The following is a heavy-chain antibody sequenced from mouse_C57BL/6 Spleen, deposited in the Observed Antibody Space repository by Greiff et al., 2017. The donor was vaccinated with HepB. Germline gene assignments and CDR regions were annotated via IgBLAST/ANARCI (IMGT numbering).Heavy chain of an antibody. Sequence: VKLMESGPELVKPGASVKISCKASGYAFSSSWMNWVKQRPGKGLEWIGRIYPGDGDTNYNGKFKGKATLTADKSSSTAYMQLSSLTSEDSAVYFCARGGYYGSSYRYFDVWGTGTTVTVSS. D-gene: IGHD1-1*01. V-gene: IGHV1-82*01. J-gene: IGHJ1*03. CDR2: IYPGDGDT. CDR3: ARGGYYGSSYRYFDV. CDR1: GYAFSSSW.